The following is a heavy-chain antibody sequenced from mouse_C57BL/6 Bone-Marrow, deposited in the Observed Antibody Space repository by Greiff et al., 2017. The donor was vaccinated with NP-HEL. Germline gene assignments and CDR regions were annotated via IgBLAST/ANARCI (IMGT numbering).Heavy chain of an antibody. D-gene: IGHD2-5*01. CDR1: GYTFTDYY. CDR3: AIYSNYFWYFEV. CDR2: INPYNGGT. V-gene: IGHV1-19*01. J-gene: IGHJ1*03. Sequence: EVQLQQSGPVLVKPGASVKMSCKASGYTFTDYYMNWVKQSHGKSLEWIGVINPYNGGTSYNQKFKGKATLTVDKSSSTAYMELNSLTSEDSAVYYCAIYSNYFWYFEVWGTGTTVTVAS.